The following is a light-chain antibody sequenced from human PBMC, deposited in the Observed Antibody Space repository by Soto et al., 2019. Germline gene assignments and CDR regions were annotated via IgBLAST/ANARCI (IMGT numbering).Light chain of an antibody. J-gene: IGKJ1*01. V-gene: IGKV3-15*01. CDR2: GAS. CDR1: QSVSSN. CDR3: QQYNDWPQT. Sequence: EIVMTQSPGTLSMSPGERATISCRASQSVSSNLAWYQLKPGQAPRLLIYGASTRATGISARFSGSVSGTEFTLTISSLQSEDFAFYYCQQYNDWPQTFGQGTKV.